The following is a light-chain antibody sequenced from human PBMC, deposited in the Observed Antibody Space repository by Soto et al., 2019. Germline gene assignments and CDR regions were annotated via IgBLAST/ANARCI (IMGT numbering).Light chain of an antibody. CDR1: QSLLHSDGYNH. J-gene: IGKJ4*01. Sequence: DIVMTQAPLSLPVTPGEPASISCRSSQSLLHSDGYNHLDWYLQKPGQSPQLLIYEGSKRASGVPERVSGRGLGQRFTPKINRVEGEDFCYYHCLEAPPPPPTFGGGTKGEIK. V-gene: IGKV2-28*01. CDR2: EGS. CDR3: LEAPPPPPT.